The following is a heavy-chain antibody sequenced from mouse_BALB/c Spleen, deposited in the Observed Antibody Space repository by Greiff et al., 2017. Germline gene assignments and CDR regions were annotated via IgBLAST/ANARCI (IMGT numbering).Heavy chain of an antibody. J-gene: IGHJ4*01. Sequence: EVKLVESGGGLVKPGGSLKLSCAASGFTFSSFGMHWVRQAPEKGLEWVAYISSGSSTIYYADTVKGRFTISRDNPKNTLFLQMTSLRSEDTAMYYCARSTTKEAYYAMDYWGQGTSVTVSS. V-gene: IGHV5-17*02. CDR2: ISSGSSTI. CDR3: ARSTTKEAYYAMDY. CDR1: GFTFSSFG. D-gene: IGHD2-1*01.